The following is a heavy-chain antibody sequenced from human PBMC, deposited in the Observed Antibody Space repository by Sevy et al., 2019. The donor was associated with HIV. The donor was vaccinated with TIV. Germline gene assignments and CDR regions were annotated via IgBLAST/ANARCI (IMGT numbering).Heavy chain of an antibody. CDR1: GFTFSSYW. CDR3: VRVKSGGGWYYALSYFDY. V-gene: IGHV3-7*01. CDR2: IKQDGSEK. D-gene: IGHD6-19*01. Sequence: GGSLRLSCAASGFTFSSYWMSWVRQAPGKGLEWVANIKQDGSEKYYVDSVKGRFTISRDNAKNSLYLQMNSLRAEDTAVYYCVRVKSGGGWYYALSYFDYWGQGTLVTVPS. J-gene: IGHJ4*02.